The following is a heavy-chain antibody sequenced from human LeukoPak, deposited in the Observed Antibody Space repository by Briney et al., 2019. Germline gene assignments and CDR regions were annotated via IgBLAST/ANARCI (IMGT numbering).Heavy chain of an antibody. CDR3: ARAPRGYSYGYYYYGMDV. D-gene: IGHD5-18*01. CDR1: GGSISSGDYY. Sequence: SETLSLTCTVSGGSISSGDYYWSWIRQPPGKGLEWIGEIYHSGSTNYNPSLKSRVTISVDTSKNQFSLKLSSVTAADTAVYYCARAPRGYSYGYYYYGMDVWGQGTTVTVSS. V-gene: IGHV4-39*07. CDR2: IYHSGST. J-gene: IGHJ6*02.